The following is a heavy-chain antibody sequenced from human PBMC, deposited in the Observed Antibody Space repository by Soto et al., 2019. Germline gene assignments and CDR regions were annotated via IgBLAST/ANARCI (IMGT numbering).Heavy chain of an antibody. Sequence: SETLSLTCAASGGSISSGGYSWSWIRQPPGKGLEWIGYIYHSGSTYYNPSLKSRVTISVDRSKNQFSLKLSSVTTADTAVYYCATSKGYYYDSSGYYYEDNWFDPWGQGTLVTVSS. CDR3: ATSKGYYYDSSGYYYEDNWFDP. CDR1: GGSISSGGYS. D-gene: IGHD3-22*01. J-gene: IGHJ5*02. V-gene: IGHV4-30-2*01. CDR2: IYHSGST.